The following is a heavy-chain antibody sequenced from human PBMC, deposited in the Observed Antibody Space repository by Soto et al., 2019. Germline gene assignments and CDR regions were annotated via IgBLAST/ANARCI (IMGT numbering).Heavy chain of an antibody. J-gene: IGHJ4*02. V-gene: IGHV3-23*01. CDR2: ISGSGGST. D-gene: IGHD2-15*01. CDR1: GFTFSSYA. Sequence: GGSLRLSCAASGFTFSSYAMSWVRQAPGKGLEWVSAISGSGGSTYYADSVKGRFTISRDNSKNTLYLQMNSLRAEDTAVYYCAIEYCSGGSCYPFDYWGQGTLVTVSS. CDR3: AIEYCSGGSCYPFDY.